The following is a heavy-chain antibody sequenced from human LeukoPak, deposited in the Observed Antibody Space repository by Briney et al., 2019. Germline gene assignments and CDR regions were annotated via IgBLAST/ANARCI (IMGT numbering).Heavy chain of an antibody. CDR1: GFTFDDYG. Sequence: GGSLRLSCAASGFTFDDYGMSWVRQAPGKGLEWVSGINWNGGSTGYADSVKGRFTISRDNSENTLYLQMGGLRAEDTAVYYCAKGTGDMGYYFDRWGQGTLVTVSS. J-gene: IGHJ4*02. CDR3: AKGTGDMGYYFDR. CDR2: INWNGGST. V-gene: IGHV3-20*04. D-gene: IGHD7-27*01.